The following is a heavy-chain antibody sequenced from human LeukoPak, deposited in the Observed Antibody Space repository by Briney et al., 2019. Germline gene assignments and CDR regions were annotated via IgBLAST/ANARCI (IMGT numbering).Heavy chain of an antibody. CDR2: IYYSGST. D-gene: IGHD3-22*01. CDR1: GGSISSYY. J-gene: IGHJ3*02. CDR3: ARDRAYYYDSSGYCLSAFDI. Sequence: LETLSLTCTVSGGSISSYYWSWIRQPPGKGLERIGYIYYSGSTNYNPSLKSRDTISVDTSKNQFSLKLSSVTAADTAVYYCARDRAYYYDSSGYCLSAFDIWGQGTMVTVSS. V-gene: IGHV4-59*01.